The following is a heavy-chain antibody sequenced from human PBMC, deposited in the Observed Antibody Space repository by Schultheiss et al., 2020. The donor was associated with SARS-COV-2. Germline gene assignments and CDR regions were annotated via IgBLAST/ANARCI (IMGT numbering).Heavy chain of an antibody. CDR2: IIHSGST. J-gene: IGHJ5*02. CDR1: GGSFSGYY. Sequence: SETLSLTCAVSGGSFSGYYWNWLRQPPGKGLEWIGEIIHSGSTNYNPSLKSRVTISVDTSKNQFSLKVNSATAADTAVYYCARYTAMAINWFDPWGQGTLVTVSS. V-gene: IGHV4-34*12. CDR3: ARYTAMAINWFDP. D-gene: IGHD5-18*01.